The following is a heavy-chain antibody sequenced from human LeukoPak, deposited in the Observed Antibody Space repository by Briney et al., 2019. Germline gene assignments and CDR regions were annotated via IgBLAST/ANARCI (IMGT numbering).Heavy chain of an antibody. CDR2: IHTGESDT. J-gene: IGHJ4*02. CDR3: ARLHYPQWLVLLFDF. Sequence: SQSTFTRTWXAGVRELPGKGLXWMGIIHTGESDTRNSPSLEGHVTISAKKTTSTGYLQWSSLKASDTAMYFCARLHYPQWLVLLFDFWGQGTLVTVSS. CDR1: QSTFTRTW. V-gene: IGHV5-51*01. D-gene: IGHD6-19*01.